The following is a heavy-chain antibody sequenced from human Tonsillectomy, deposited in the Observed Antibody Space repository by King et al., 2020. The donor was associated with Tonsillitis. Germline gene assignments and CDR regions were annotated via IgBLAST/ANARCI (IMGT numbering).Heavy chain of an antibody. CDR1: GGSFSGYY. V-gene: IGHV4-34*01. CDR2: INHSGST. J-gene: IGHJ4*02. D-gene: IGHD3-22*01. CDR3: ARGPISGYALDY. Sequence: VQLQQWGAGLLKPSETLSLTCAVYGGSFSGYYWSWIRQPPGKGLEWIGEINHSGSTNYNPSLKSRVTISVDTSKNQFSLKLSPVTAADTAVYYCARGPISGYALDYWGQGTLVTVSS.